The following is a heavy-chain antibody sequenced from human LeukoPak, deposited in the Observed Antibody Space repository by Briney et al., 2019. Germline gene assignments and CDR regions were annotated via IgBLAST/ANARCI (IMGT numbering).Heavy chain of an antibody. CDR3: ARRDSYSSGYYYFDY. CDR2: INYRGNT. V-gene: IGHV4-39*01. CDR1: GGSISSSSYY. J-gene: IGHJ4*02. Sequence: SETLSLTCTVSGGSISSSSYYWGWIRQPPGKGLDWIGIINYRGNTYYNPSLKSRVTISVDTSKNQFSLKLSSVTAADTAVYYCARRDSYSSGYYYFDYWGQGTLVTVSS. D-gene: IGHD3-22*01.